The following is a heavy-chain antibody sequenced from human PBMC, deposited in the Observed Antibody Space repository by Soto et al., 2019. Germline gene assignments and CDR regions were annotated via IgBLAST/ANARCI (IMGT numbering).Heavy chain of an antibody. Sequence: EVQLVESGGGLVKPGGSLRLSCAASGFTFSSYNMNWVRQAPGKGLEWVSSISRSGSTTYYGDSVKGRFTISRDNAKNSLYLQMNSLRAEDTAVYYCATSYYYDSSGYFDAFDLWGQGTLVSVSS. J-gene: IGHJ3*01. V-gene: IGHV3-21*06. CDR3: ATSYYYDSSGYFDAFDL. CDR1: GFTFSSYN. CDR2: ISRSGSTT. D-gene: IGHD3-22*01.